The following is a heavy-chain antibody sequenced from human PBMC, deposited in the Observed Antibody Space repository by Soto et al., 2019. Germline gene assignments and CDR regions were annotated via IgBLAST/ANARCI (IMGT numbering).Heavy chain of an antibody. Sequence: QLQLQESGPGLVKPSETLSLTCTVSGDSIISSSYYWGWIRQPPGKGLEWIVSIYYSGSTYYNPSLKSRVTISVDTSKNQFSLKLNSVTAPDTAMYYCARQRGTTGFVVWFNPWGQGTLVTVSS. CDR2: IYYSGST. CDR3: ARQRGTTGFVVWFNP. J-gene: IGHJ5*02. D-gene: IGHD1-1*01. V-gene: IGHV4-39*01. CDR1: GDSIISSSYY.